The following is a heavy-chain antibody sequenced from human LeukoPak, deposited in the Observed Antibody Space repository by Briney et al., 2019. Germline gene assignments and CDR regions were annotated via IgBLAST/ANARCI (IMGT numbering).Heavy chain of an antibody. D-gene: IGHD3-22*01. CDR1: GYTLTDYY. Sequence: ASVKVSWKASGYTLTDYYMHWVRQAPGQGLEWMGRINPNSGGTNYAQKFQGRVTMTRDTSISTVYMELSRLRSDDTAVYYCARGHYYDTTGYYNFDCWGQGTLVTVSS. CDR3: ARGHYYDTTGYYNFDC. CDR2: INPNSGGT. J-gene: IGHJ4*02. V-gene: IGHV1-2*06.